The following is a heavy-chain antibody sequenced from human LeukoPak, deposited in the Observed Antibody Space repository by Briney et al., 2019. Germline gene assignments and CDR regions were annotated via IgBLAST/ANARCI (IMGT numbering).Heavy chain of an antibody. V-gene: IGHV4-34*01. Sequence: SETLSLTCAVYGGSFSGYYWSWIRQPPGKGLEWIGEINHSGSTNYNPSLKSRVTISVGTSKNQFSLKLSSVTAADTAVYYCARLGYCSGGSCFYYYYGMDVWGQGTTVTVSS. J-gene: IGHJ6*02. CDR2: INHSGST. CDR1: GGSFSGYY. CDR3: ARLGYCSGGSCFYYYYGMDV. D-gene: IGHD2-15*01.